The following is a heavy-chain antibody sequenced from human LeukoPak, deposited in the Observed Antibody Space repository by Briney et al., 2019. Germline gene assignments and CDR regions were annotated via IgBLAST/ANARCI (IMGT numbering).Heavy chain of an antibody. Sequence: GGSLRLSCAASGFTFSSYGMHWVRQAPGKGLEWVAFIRYDGSNKYYADSVKGRFTISRDNAKNSLYLQMNSLRAEDTAVYYCARDGEDSSSSIDAFDIWGQGTMVTVSS. CDR2: IRYDGSNK. D-gene: IGHD6-13*01. J-gene: IGHJ3*02. CDR1: GFTFSSYG. CDR3: ARDGEDSSSSIDAFDI. V-gene: IGHV3-30*02.